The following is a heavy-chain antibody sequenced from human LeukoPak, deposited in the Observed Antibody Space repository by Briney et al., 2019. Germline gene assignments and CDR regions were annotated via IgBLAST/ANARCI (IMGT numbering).Heavy chain of an antibody. D-gene: IGHD2-2*01. CDR1: GYTFTSYG. CDR3: ATGGGPSHIVVVPAAMPPYGMDV. CDR2: ISAYNGNT. Sequence: RASVKVSCKASGYTFTSYGISWVRQAPGQGLEWMGWISAYNGNTNYAQKLQGRVTMTTDTSTSTAYMELRSLRSDDTAVYYCATGGGPSHIVVVPAAMPPYGMDVWGQGTTVTVSS. J-gene: IGHJ6*02. V-gene: IGHV1-18*01.